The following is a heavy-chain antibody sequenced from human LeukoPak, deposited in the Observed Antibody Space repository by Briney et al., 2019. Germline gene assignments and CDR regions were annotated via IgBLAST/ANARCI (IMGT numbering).Heavy chain of an antibody. V-gene: IGHV4-39*01. CDR3: ARHVVVGARPHAFDI. J-gene: IGHJ3*02. Sequence: PSETLSLTCTVSGGSISSSSYYWGWIRQPPGKGLEWIGSIYYSGSTYYNPSLKSRVTISVDTSKNQFSLKLSSVTAADTAVYYCARHVVVGARPHAFDIWGQGTMVTVPS. CDR1: GGSISSSSYY. CDR2: IYYSGST. D-gene: IGHD1-26*01.